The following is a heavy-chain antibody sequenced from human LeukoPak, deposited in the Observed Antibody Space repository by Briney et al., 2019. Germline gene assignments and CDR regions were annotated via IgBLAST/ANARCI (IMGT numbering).Heavy chain of an antibody. V-gene: IGHV3-48*01. CDR2: ISSSSDTI. D-gene: IGHD2-2*01. CDR3: TRDKDIVVVPTAPLMDV. Sequence: GGSLRLSCAASGFTFSDYRMNWVRQAPGKGLEWVSYISSSSDTIYYVDSVKGRFTISRDNAKNSLYLQMNSLRVEDTAVYYCTRDKDIVVVPTAPLMDVWGKGTTVTVSS. CDR1: GFTFSDYR. J-gene: IGHJ6*04.